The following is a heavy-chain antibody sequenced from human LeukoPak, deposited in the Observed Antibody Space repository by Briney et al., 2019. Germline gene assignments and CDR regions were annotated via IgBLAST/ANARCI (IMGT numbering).Heavy chain of an antibody. D-gene: IGHD6-19*01. J-gene: IGHJ4*02. Sequence: GGYLRLSSAASGFTFSKYWMFWVRQAPGKGLESGSRINTDGTVTTYADSVKGRFTVSRDNADNTMFLQMNSVRDEDTAVYYCATKQWLAPPPDSWGQGTPVTVSS. CDR2: INTDGTVT. CDR1: GFTFSKYW. V-gene: IGHV3-74*01. CDR3: ATKQWLAPPPDS.